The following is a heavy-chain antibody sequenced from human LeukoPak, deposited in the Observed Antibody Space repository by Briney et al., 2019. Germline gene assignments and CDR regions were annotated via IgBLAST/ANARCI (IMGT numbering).Heavy chain of an antibody. V-gene: IGHV4-39*01. D-gene: IGHD4-17*01. CDR1: GGSISSSSYY. CDR3: AKIYGDYSNWFDP. J-gene: IGHJ5*02. CDR2: IYYSGST. Sequence: PSETLSLTCTVSGGSISSSSYYWGWIRQPPGKGLEWIGSIYYSGSTYYNPSLKSRVTIYVDTSKNQFSLNLSSVTAADTAVYYCAKIYGDYSNWFDPWGQGTLVTVSS.